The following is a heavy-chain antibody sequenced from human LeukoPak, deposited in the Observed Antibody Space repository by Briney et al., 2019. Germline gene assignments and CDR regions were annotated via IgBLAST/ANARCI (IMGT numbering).Heavy chain of an antibody. D-gene: IGHD3-10*02. Sequence: GGSLRLSCAASGFTFSTYTMNWVRQAPGKGLEWVSSISGSNSYIYYADSMKGRFTISRDNAKNSLYLQMNSLRAEDTAVYYCAELGITMIGGVWGKGTTVTISS. J-gene: IGHJ6*04. V-gene: IGHV3-21*01. CDR2: ISGSNSYI. CDR1: GFTFSTYT. CDR3: AELGITMIGGV.